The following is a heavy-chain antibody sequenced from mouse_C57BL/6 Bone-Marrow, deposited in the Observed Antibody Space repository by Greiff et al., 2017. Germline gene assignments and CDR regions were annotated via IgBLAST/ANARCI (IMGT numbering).Heavy chain of an antibody. CDR2: IDPSDSYT. J-gene: IGHJ2*01. CDR3: AREGGSKYFDY. Sequence: QVQLQQPGAELVMPGASVKLSCKASGYTFTSYWMHWVKQRPGQGLEWIGEIDPSDSYTNYNQKFKGKSTLTVAKSSSTAYMQLSSLTSEDTAVYYCAREGGSKYFDYWGQGTTLTVSS. V-gene: IGHV1-69*01. CDR1: GYTFTSYW. D-gene: IGHD1-1*01.